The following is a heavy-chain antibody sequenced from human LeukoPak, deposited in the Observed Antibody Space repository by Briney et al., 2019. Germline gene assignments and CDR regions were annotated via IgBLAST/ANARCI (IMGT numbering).Heavy chain of an antibody. J-gene: IGHJ4*02. D-gene: IGHD6-6*01. Sequence: GGSLRLSCAASGFTFSSYSMNWVRQAPGKGLEWVSSISSSSSYIYYADSVKGRFTISRDNAKNSLYLQMNSLRAEDTAVYYCARDLSPGFCSSHLAWDYWGQGALVTVSS. V-gene: IGHV3-21*01. CDR3: ARDLSPGFCSSHLAWDY. CDR2: ISSSSSYI. CDR1: GFTFSSYS.